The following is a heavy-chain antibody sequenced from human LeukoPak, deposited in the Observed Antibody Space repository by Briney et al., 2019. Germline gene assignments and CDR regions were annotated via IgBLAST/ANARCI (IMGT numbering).Heavy chain of an antibody. J-gene: IGHJ4*02. CDR3: ASTSGWYEPIDY. Sequence: PGGSLRLSCAASGFTFSSYGMHWVRQAPGKGLEWVAVIWYDGSNKHYADSVKGRFTISRDNSKNTLYLQMNSLRAEDTAVYYCASTSGWYEPIDYWGQGTLVTVSS. CDR2: IWYDGSNK. D-gene: IGHD6-19*01. V-gene: IGHV3-33*01. CDR1: GFTFSSYG.